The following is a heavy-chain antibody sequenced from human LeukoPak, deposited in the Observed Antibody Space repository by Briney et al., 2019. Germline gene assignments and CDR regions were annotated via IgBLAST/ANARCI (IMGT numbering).Heavy chain of an antibody. CDR2: IRPDVDER. CDR3: AREDGKFDY. J-gene: IGHJ4*02. V-gene: IGHV3-7*01. Sequence: GGSLRLSCAASGFTFSSYWMNWVRQAPGKGLEWVANIRPDVDERHYVESVRGRFTISRDNAKNLLYLQMNSLSADDTAVYYCAREDGKFDYWGQGTLVTVSP. CDR1: GFTFSSYW.